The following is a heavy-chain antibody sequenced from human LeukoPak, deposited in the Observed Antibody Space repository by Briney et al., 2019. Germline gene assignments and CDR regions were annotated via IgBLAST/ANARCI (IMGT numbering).Heavy chain of an antibody. D-gene: IGHD3-10*01. CDR3: ARHEGSHYYGSGSYGWFDP. CDR1: GYSFTSYW. CDR2: IYPGDSDT. Sequence: GESLKISCEGSGYSFTSYWIGWVRQMPGKGLEWMGIIYPGDSDTRYSPSFQGQVTISADKSISTAYLQWSSLKASDTAMYYCARHEGSHYYGSGSYGWFDPWGQGTLVTVSS. J-gene: IGHJ5*02. V-gene: IGHV5-51*01.